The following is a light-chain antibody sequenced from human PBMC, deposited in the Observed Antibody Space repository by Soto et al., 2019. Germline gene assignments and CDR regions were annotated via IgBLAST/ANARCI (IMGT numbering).Light chain of an antibody. CDR3: QQYYSTPPLT. V-gene: IGKV4-1*01. J-gene: IGKJ4*01. Sequence: DIVMTQSPDSLAVSLGERATINCKSSQSVLYSSNNKNYLAWYQQKPGQPPKLLIYWASTRESGVPDRFSGSASGTDFTLTISSLQAGDVAVYYCQQYYSTPPLTFGGVTKVEIK. CDR1: QSVLYSSNNKNY. CDR2: WAS.